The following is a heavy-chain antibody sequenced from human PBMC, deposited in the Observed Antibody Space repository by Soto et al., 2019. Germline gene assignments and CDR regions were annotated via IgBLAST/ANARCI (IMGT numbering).Heavy chain of an antibody. CDR2: ISGSGGST. V-gene: IGHV3-23*01. CDR3: AKHSTTPPPPWLVPVSFFDY. Sequence: EVQLLESGGGLVQPGGSLRLSCAASGFTFSSYAMSWVRQAPGKGLEWVSAISGSGGSTYYADSVKGRFTISRDNSKNTLNLQMNSLRAADTAVDYCAKHSTTPPPPWLVPVSFFDYWGQGTLVTVSS. CDR1: GFTFSSYA. J-gene: IGHJ4*02. D-gene: IGHD6-19*01.